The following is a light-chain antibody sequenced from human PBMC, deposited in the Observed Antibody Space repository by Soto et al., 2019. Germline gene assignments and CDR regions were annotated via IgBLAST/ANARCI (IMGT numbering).Light chain of an antibody. CDR1: QSVGTY. Sequence: EIVLTQSPATLSLSPGEGASLSCRASQSVGTYMAWYQHKPGQAPRLLIYDASKRATGIPARFSGSGSGTNFTFTISSLEPADFALYFCQLRSSWPPYTFAQGTTLGIK. J-gene: IGKJ2*01. V-gene: IGKV3-11*01. CDR3: QLRSSWPPYT. CDR2: DAS.